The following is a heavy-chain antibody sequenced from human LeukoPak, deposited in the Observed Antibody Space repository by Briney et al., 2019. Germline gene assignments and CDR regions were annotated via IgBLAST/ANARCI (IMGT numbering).Heavy chain of an antibody. D-gene: IGHD2-21*02. J-gene: IGHJ4*02. Sequence: ASVKVSCKASGYTFTNYCMHWVRQAPGQGLEWMGIINPSGGSTSYAQKFQGRVTMTRDMSTSTVYMELSSLRSEDTAVYYCARSIVVVTAAPFDYWGQGTLVTVSS. CDR3: ARSIVVVTAAPFDY. CDR1: GYTFTNYC. V-gene: IGHV1-46*01. CDR2: INPSGGST.